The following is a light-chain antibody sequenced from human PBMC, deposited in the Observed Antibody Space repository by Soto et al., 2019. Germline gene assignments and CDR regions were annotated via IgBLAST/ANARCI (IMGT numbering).Light chain of an antibody. J-gene: IGLJ2*01. CDR3: SSYTSSSIRV. CDR1: SSDVGNYKY. CDR2: EVS. V-gene: IGLV2-14*01. Sequence: QSALTQPASVSGSPGQSITISCTGTSSDVGNYKYVSWYQQHSGKAPKLMIYEVSNRPSGVSNRFSGSKSGNTASLTISGLQAEDEADYYCSSYTSSSIRVFGGGTKLTVL.